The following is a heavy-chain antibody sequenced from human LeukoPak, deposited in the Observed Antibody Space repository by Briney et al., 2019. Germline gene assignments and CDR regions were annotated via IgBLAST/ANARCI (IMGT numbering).Heavy chain of an antibody. CDR3: ARHRSGGSQDDAFDI. J-gene: IGHJ3*02. V-gene: IGHV3-7*01. Sequence: PGGSPRLSCAASGFTFSSYEMNWVRQAPGKGLEWVADIKQDGSEKYYVDSVKGRFTISRQNAKNSLFLQMNSLRAEDTAVYYCARHRSGGSQDDAFDIWGQGTMVTVSS. CDR2: IKQDGSEK. CDR1: GFTFSSYE. D-gene: IGHD2-15*01.